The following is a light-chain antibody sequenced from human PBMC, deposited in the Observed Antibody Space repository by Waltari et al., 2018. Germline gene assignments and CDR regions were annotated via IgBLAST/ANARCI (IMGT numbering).Light chain of an antibody. V-gene: IGKV1-9*01. CDR2: AAS. CDR1: QGISSF. CDR3: QQLNSYPPT. Sequence: QLTQSPSSLSASVGDRVTITCRASQGISSFLAWYQQKAGKAPKLLIYAASTLQSGVPSRVSGSGSVTDFTLTISSLQPEDFATYYCQQLNSYPPTFGGGTKVEIK. J-gene: IGKJ4*01.